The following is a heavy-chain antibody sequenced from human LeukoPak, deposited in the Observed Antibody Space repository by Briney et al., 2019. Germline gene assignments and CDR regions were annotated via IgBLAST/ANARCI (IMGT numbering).Heavy chain of an antibody. Sequence: SETLSLTCAVYGGSFSGYYWSWIRQPPGKGLEWIGEVNHSGSTNYNPSLKSRVTISVDTSKNQFSLKLSSATAADTAVYYCARAPYWSGSYYVYWGQGTLVTVSS. V-gene: IGHV4-34*01. CDR2: VNHSGST. CDR3: ARAPYWSGSYYVY. CDR1: GGSFSGYY. J-gene: IGHJ4*02. D-gene: IGHD1-26*01.